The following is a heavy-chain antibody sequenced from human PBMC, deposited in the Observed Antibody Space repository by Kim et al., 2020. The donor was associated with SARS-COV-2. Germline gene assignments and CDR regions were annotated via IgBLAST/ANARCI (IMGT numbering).Heavy chain of an antibody. J-gene: IGHJ6*01. D-gene: IGHD6-6*01. Sequence: AQRFQGRVTMTRDTSISTAYMELSRLRSDDTAVYCCARRKAARVYYGMDVWGQGTTVTVSS. V-gene: IGHV1-2*02. CDR3: ARRKAARVYYGMDV.